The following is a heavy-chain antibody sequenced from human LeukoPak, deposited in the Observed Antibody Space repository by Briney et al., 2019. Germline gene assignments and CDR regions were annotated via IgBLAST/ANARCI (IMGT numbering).Heavy chain of an antibody. CDR1: GYTFTSNY. CDR3: AELVGDNWFDP. Sequence: GASVKVSCKAFGYTFTSNYMHWVRQAPGQGPEWMGVISPSGGSTTYAQKFQGRVTLTTDTSTSTAYMELRSLRSDDTAVYYCAELVGDNWFDPWGQGTLVTVSS. CDR2: ISPSGGST. J-gene: IGHJ5*02. V-gene: IGHV1-46*01. D-gene: IGHD3-3*01.